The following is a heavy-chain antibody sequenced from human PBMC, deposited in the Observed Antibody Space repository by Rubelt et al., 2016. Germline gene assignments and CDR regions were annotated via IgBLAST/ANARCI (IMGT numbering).Heavy chain of an antibody. Sequence: QVQVVESGGGVVQPGRSLRLSCADSGFTFGNYGMHWVRQAPGKGLEWVAVISYDGHKNYVESVKGRFTISRDTSKNTVYLQMNVLCAWDTAVYYCATELGIWAFDGWGQGTMVSVSS. CDR3: ATELGIWAFDG. CDR1: GFTFGNYG. J-gene: IGHJ3*01. D-gene: IGHD7-27*01. CDR2: ISYDGHK. V-gene: IGHV3-30*03.